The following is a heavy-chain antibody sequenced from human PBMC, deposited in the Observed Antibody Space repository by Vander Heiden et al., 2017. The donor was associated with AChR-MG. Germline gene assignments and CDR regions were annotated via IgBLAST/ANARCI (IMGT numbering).Heavy chain of an antibody. D-gene: IGHD3-22*01. CDR2: IYYGGST. Sequence: QVQLQESGPGLVKPSQTLSLTCTVPGGSISSGGYYWSWIRQHPGKGLEWIGYIYYGGSTYYNPSLKSRVTISVDTSKNQFSLKLSSVTAADTAVYYCARDHYDSSGYPTYNWFDPWGQGTLVTVSS. V-gene: IGHV4-31*03. CDR1: GGSISSGGYY. CDR3: ARDHYDSSGYPTYNWFDP. J-gene: IGHJ5*02.